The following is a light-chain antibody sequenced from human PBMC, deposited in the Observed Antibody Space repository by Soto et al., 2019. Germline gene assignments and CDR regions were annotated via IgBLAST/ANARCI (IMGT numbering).Light chain of an antibody. CDR1: QSVSSF. CDR3: QQRSNWSWT. CDR2: DAS. J-gene: IGKJ1*01. Sequence: EIVLTQSPATLSLTTGERVTLPCRASQSVSSFLAWYQQKPGQAPRLLIYDASKRATGIPAKFSGSGSGTDFTLTISSLEPEDFAVYYCQQRSNWSWTFGQGTKVDIK. V-gene: IGKV3-11*01.